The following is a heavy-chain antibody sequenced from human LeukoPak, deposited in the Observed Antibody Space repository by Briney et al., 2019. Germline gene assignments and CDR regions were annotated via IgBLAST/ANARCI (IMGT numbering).Heavy chain of an antibody. D-gene: IGHD6-25*01. Sequence: PGGSLRLSCAASGFTFSSYAMSWVRQAPGKGLEWVSAISGSGGSTYHADSVKGRFTISRDNSKNTLYLQMNSLRAEDTAVYYCAKDPIAAGQYYYYGMDVWGQGTTVTVSS. CDR2: ISGSGGST. CDR3: AKDPIAAGQYYYYGMDV. CDR1: GFTFSSYA. J-gene: IGHJ6*02. V-gene: IGHV3-23*01.